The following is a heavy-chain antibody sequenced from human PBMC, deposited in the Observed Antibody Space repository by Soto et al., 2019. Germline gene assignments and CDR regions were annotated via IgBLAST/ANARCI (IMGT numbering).Heavy chain of an antibody. J-gene: IGHJ2*01. D-gene: IGHD3-10*01. CDR2: ISWNSAHI. V-gene: IGHV3-9*01. Sequence: EVQLVESGGRLVQPGRSLRLSCAASEFIFDDHVMHWVRQVPRKGLEWVSSISWNSAHIGYADSVKGRFTISRDNAKKSLYLQMISLRPEDTAFYYCARGVDYYTSGSYRLWYFDLWGRGTLVTVSS. CDR3: ARGVDYYTSGSYRLWYFDL. CDR1: EFIFDDHV.